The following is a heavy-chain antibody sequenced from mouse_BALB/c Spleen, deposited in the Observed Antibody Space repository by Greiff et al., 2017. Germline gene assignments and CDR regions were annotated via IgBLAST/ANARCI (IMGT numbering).Heavy chain of an antibody. CDR1: GYTFTSYY. D-gene: IGHD1-2*01. J-gene: IGHJ1*01. V-gene: IGHV1S81*02. CDR2: INPSNGGT. CDR3: TRSNYYGPYWYFDV. Sequence: VQLQQSGAELVKPGASVKLSCKASGYTFTSYYMYWVKQRPGQGLEWIGEINPSNGGTNFNEKFKSKATLTVDKSSSTAYMQLSSLTSEDSAVYYCTRSNYYGPYWYFDVWGAGTTVTVSS.